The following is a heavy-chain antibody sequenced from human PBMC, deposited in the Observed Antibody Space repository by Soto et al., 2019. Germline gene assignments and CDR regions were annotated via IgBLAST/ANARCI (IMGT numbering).Heavy chain of an antibody. CDR1: GGSFSGYY. J-gene: IGHJ4*02. CDR3: ARDLGVVRPYHFDY. V-gene: IGHV4-34*01. D-gene: IGHD2-15*01. Sequence: SETLSLTCAVYGGSFSGYYWSWIRQPPGKGLEWIGEINHSGSTNYNPSLKSRVTISVDTSKNQFSLKLSSVTAADTAVYYCARDLGVVRPYHFDYWGKGTLVTVS. CDR2: INHSGST.